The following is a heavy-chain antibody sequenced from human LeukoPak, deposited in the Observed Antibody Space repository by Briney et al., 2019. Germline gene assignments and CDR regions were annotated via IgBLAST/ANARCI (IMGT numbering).Heavy chain of an antibody. CDR1: GFTFSSYA. J-gene: IGHJ4*02. CDR2: ISGSGGST. V-gene: IGHV3-23*01. D-gene: IGHD3-22*01. CDR3: AKGPEFYYDSSGRNYFDY. Sequence: AGGSLRLSCAASGFTFSSYAMSWVRQAPGKGLEWAPGISGSGGSTDYADSVKGRFTISRDNSKNTLYLQMNSLRAEDTAVYYCAKGPEFYYDSSGRNYFDYWGQGTLVTVSS.